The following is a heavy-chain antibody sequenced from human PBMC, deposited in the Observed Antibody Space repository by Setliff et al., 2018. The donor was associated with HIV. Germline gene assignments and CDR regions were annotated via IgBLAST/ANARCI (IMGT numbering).Heavy chain of an antibody. CDR2: ISPNSGGT. CDR3: ARESFGSYYGSGSYNSPSPYYYYGMDV. J-gene: IGHJ6*02. V-gene: IGHV1-2*04. D-gene: IGHD3-10*01. CDR1: GYTFTGYY. Sequence: ASVKVSCKASGYTFTGYYMHWVRQAPGQGIEWMGWISPNSGGTNYAQKFRGWVTMTRDASISTAYMELSRLRSDDTAVYYCARESFGSYYGSGSYNSPSPYYYYGMDVWGQGTTVTVSS.